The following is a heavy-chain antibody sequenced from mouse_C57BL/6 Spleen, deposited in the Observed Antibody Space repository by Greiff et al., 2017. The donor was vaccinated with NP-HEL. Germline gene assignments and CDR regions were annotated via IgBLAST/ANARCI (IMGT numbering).Heavy chain of an antibody. D-gene: IGHD4-1*01. V-gene: IGHV1-81*01. CDR2: IYPRSGNT. Sequence: VQLQQSGAELARPGASVKLSCKASGYTFTSYGISWVKQRTGQGLEWIGEIYPRSGNTYYNEKFKGKATLTADKSSSTAYMELLSLTSEDSAVYFCALTGSGFAYWGQGTLVTVSA. CDR3: ALTGSGFAY. J-gene: IGHJ3*01. CDR1: GYTFTSYG.